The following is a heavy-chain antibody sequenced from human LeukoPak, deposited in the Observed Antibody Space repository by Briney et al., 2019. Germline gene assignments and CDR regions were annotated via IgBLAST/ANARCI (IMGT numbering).Heavy chain of an antibody. D-gene: IGHD3-22*01. CDR3: AIAKYYYDSSGYCG. CDR1: GFTFDDYG. Sequence: PGGSLRLSCAASGFTFDDYGMSWVRQAPGKGLEWVSGINWNGGSTGYADSVKGRFTISRDNAKNSLYLQMNSLRAEDTALYYCAIAKYYYDSSGYCGWGQGTLVTVSS. V-gene: IGHV3-20*04. J-gene: IGHJ4*02. CDR2: INWNGGST.